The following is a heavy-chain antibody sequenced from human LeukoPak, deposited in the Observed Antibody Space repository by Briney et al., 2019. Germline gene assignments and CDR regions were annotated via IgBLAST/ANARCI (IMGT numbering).Heavy chain of an antibody. V-gene: IGHV3-33*01. CDR2: IWYDGSNE. CDR1: GLMFSSHG. CDR3: ARARNNYDSSGYSALDY. Sequence: QLGGSLRLSCAASSGLMFSSHGMHWVRQAPGKGLEWVAVIWYDGSNEYYADSVKGRFTISRDNSKNTLYLQMNSLRAEDTAVYYCARARNNYDSSGYSALDYWGQGTLVTVSS. D-gene: IGHD3-22*01. J-gene: IGHJ4*02.